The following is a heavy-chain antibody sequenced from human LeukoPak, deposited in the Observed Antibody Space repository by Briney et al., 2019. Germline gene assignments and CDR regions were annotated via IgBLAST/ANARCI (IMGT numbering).Heavy chain of an antibody. Sequence: SETLSLTCTVSGYSISNGYYWGWIRQPPGKGLEWIGSIYYSGSTYYNPSLKTRVTISKDTSKNQFSLKLSSVTAADTAVYDCARGARSSSWYVPYYFDYWGQGTLVTVSS. D-gene: IGHD6-13*01. CDR3: ARGARSSSWYVPYYFDY. J-gene: IGHJ4*02. CDR1: GYSISNGYY. CDR2: IYYSGST. V-gene: IGHV4-38-2*02.